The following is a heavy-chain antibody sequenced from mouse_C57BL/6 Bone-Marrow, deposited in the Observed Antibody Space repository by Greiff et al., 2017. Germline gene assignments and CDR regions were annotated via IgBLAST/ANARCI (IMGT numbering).Heavy chain of an antibody. Sequence: DVKLQESGPVLVKPGASVKMSCKASGYTFTDYYMNWVKQSHGKSLEWIGVINPYNGGTSYNQKFKGKATLTVDKSSSTAYMELNSLTSEDSAVYYCARDTTVVANAMDYWGQGTSVTVSS. CDR1: GYTFTDYY. J-gene: IGHJ4*01. CDR3: ARDTTVVANAMDY. D-gene: IGHD1-1*01. CDR2: INPYNGGT. V-gene: IGHV1-19*01.